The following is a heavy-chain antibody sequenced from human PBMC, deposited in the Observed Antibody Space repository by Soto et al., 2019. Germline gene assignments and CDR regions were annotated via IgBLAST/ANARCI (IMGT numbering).Heavy chain of an antibody. Sequence: PGGSLRLSCAASGFTFSNYWMHWVRQAPGKGLVWVSRINPDGTTITYADSVKGRFTISRDNSKNTLYLQMNSLRAEDTAVYYCANSENYYDSSGYYPAPHYWGQGTLVTVSS. D-gene: IGHD3-22*01. CDR3: ANSENYYDSSGYYPAPHY. CDR1: GFTFSNYW. CDR2: INPDGTTI. V-gene: IGHV3-74*01. J-gene: IGHJ4*02.